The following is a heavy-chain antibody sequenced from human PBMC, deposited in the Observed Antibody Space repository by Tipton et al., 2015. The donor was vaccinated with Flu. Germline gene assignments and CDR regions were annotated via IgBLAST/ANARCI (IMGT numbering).Heavy chain of an antibody. CDR1: GGSVSGYY. Sequence: TLSLTCDVYGGSVSGYYWNWLRQSPGKGLEWIGEIHHSGSTTYNPSVKGRVTISVDTSKNQFSLTLKSVTAADTAVYYCARGYGKYVYGFGCWGQGTLVTVSS. V-gene: IGHV4-34*01. D-gene: IGHD3-10*01. CDR3: ARGYGKYVYGFGC. J-gene: IGHJ4*02. CDR2: IHHSGST.